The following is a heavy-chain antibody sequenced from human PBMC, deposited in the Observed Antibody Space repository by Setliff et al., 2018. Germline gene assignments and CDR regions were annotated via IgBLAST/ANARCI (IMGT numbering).Heavy chain of an antibody. CDR1: GFTFVNYW. Sequence: GGSLRLSCAASGFTFVNYWMHWVRQAPGKGLVWVSRVNSDGSSTIYADSVKGRFTISRDNSKNTLYLQMNSLRAEDTAVYYCAKVSSRGSSWYDPEYYFDYWGQGTLVTVSS. CDR3: AKVSSRGSSWYDPEYYFDY. CDR2: VNSDGSST. J-gene: IGHJ4*02. D-gene: IGHD6-13*01. V-gene: IGHV3-74*01.